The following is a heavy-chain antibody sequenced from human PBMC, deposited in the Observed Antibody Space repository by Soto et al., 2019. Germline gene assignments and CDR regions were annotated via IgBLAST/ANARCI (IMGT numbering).Heavy chain of an antibody. V-gene: IGHV3-30-3*01. CDR1: GFTFSTYA. J-gene: IGHJ6*02. CDR3: ARGERSSGYYRHYYGMDV. CDR2: ISYDGSNK. D-gene: IGHD3-22*01. Sequence: PGGSLRLSCAASGFTFSTYAMHWVRQAPGKGLEWVAVISYDGSNKYYADPVKGRFTISRDNSKNTLYLQMNSLRAEDTAMYYCARGERSSGYYRHYYGMDVWGQGTTVTVSS.